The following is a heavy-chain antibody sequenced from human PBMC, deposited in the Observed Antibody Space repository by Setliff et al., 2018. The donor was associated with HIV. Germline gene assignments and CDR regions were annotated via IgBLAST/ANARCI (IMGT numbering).Heavy chain of an antibody. CDR2: IIPILGIA. V-gene: IGHV1-69*10. CDR3: ARDGSKNYYYYYMDV. Sequence: ASVKVSCKASGYTFTDYFMHWVRQAPGQGLEWMGGIIPILGIANYAQKFQGRVTITTDESTSTAYMELSSLRSEDTAVYYCARDGSKNYYYYYMDVWGKGTTVTAP. J-gene: IGHJ6*03. D-gene: IGHD3-10*01. CDR1: GYTFTDYF.